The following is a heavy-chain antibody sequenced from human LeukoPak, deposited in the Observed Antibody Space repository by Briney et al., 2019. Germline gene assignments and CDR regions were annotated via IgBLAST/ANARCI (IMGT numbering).Heavy chain of an antibody. Sequence: GRSLRLSCAASGFSFSSFAMCWVRQAPGKGLEWVALILYDGSDEYYPGSVKGRFTISRDNSKNTLYVQMNSLRAEDTAVYYCAREQFTYYYGSGENWFDPWGQGTLVTVSS. V-gene: IGHV3-30-3*01. J-gene: IGHJ5*02. CDR1: GFSFSSFA. D-gene: IGHD3-10*01. CDR3: AREQFTYYYGSGENWFDP. CDR2: ILYDGSDE.